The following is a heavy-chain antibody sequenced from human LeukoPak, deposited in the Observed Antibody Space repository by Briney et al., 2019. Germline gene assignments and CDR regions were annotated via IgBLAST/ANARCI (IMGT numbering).Heavy chain of an antibody. Sequence: ATVKISCKASGYTFTDYYMHWVQQAPGKGLEWMGRVDPEDGETIYAEKFQGRVTITADTSTDTAYMELSSLRSEDTAVYYCATGGIAARLGWGQGTLVTVSS. CDR1: GYTFTDYY. V-gene: IGHV1-69-2*01. J-gene: IGHJ4*02. CDR3: ATGGIAARLG. CDR2: VDPEDGET. D-gene: IGHD6-6*01.